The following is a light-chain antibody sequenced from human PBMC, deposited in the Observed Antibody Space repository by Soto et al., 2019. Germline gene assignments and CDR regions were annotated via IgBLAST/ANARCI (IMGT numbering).Light chain of an antibody. V-gene: IGKV2D-29*01. Sequence: EIVLTQSPATLSLSPGEGATVSCRASQSVSSHLAWYLQKPGQPPQLLIYEVSNRFSGVPDRFSGSGSGTDFTLKISRVEAEDVGVYYCMQSIQLPWTFGQGTKVDIK. J-gene: IGKJ1*01. CDR2: EVS. CDR1: QSVSSH. CDR3: MQSIQLPWT.